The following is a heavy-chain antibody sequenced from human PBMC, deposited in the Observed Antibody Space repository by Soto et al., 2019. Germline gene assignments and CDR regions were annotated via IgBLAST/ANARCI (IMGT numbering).Heavy chain of an antibody. V-gene: IGHV1-18*01. CDR3: ARDVYYPQIVVAYTQLWYYYGMDV. CDR2: ISAYNGNT. J-gene: IGHJ6*02. Sequence: QVQLVQSGAEVKKPGASVKVSCKASGYTFTSYGISWVRQAPGQGLEWMGWISAYNGNTNYAQKLQGRVTMTTDTSTSTAYMELRSLRSDDTAVYYCARDVYYPQIVVAYTQLWYYYGMDVWGQGTTVTVSS. CDR1: GYTFTSYG. D-gene: IGHD3-22*01.